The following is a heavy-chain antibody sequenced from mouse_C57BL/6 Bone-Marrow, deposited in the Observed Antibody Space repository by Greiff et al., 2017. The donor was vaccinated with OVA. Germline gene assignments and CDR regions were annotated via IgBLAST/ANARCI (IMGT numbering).Heavy chain of an antibody. J-gene: IGHJ3*01. CDR2: IRNQANGYTT. CDR3: ARGRSAWFAY. D-gene: IGHD1-1*01. CDR1: GFTFTDYY. V-gene: IGHV7-3*01. Sequence: EVMLVESGGGLVQPGGSLSLSCAASGFTFTDYYMSWVRQPPGKALEWLGFIRNQANGYTTEYSASVKGRFTISRDNSQSILYLQRNALRAEDSATYYCARGRSAWFAYWGQGTLVTVSA.